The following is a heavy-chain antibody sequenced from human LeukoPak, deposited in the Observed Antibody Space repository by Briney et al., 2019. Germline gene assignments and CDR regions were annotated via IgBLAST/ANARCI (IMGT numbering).Heavy chain of an antibody. CDR3: AKDLAGRYSSGWYYFDY. CDR1: GFTFSSYA. V-gene: IGHV3-23*01. Sequence: GGSLRLSCAASGFTFSSYAMSWVRQAPGKGLEWVSAISGSGGSTYYADSVEGRFTISRDNSKNTLYLQMNSLRAEDTAVYYCAKDLAGRYSSGWYYFDYWGQGTLVTVSS. CDR2: ISGSGGST. D-gene: IGHD6-19*01. J-gene: IGHJ4*02.